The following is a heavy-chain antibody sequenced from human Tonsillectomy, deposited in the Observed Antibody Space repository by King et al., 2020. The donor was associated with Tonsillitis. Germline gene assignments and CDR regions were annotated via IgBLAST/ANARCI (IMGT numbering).Heavy chain of an antibody. J-gene: IGHJ4*02. CDR1: GGSISTYY. CDR2: IYYSEST. Sequence: VQLQESGPGLVKPSETLSLTCTVSGGSISTYYWSWIRQTPGKGLEWIGYIYYSESTNYNPSLKSRVTISLDTSKNQFSLKLSSVTAADTAVYYCARVAGTYGGFGQLYFDYWGQRTLVTVSS. D-gene: IGHD1-26*01. CDR3: ARVAGTYGGFGQLYFDY. V-gene: IGHV4-59*01.